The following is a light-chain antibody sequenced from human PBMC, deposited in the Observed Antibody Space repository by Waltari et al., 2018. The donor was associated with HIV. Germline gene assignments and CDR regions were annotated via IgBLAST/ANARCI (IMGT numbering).Light chain of an antibody. CDR2: WAS. CDR1: QSLLYGSNNKNY. Sequence: DVVMTQSPDSLTVSVGERATLNCKSSQSLLYGSNNKNYLAWYQQRPGHRPKLLIYWASTRQSGVPDRFSGGGSGTDFSLTISSLQAEDVAVYYCQQYYLVPYTFGQGTKLEIK. CDR3: QQYYLVPYT. J-gene: IGKJ2*01. V-gene: IGKV4-1*01.